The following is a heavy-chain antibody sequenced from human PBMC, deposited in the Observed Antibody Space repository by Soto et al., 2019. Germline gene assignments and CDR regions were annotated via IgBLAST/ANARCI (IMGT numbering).Heavy chain of an antibody. CDR1: DGSVSRGGYY. V-gene: IGHV4-31*03. Sequence: SETLSLTCTVSDGSVSRGGYYWSWLRQSPGKGLEWIGNIYYTGRTSYNPSLKSRVTISLETSKRQFSLRLASVSAADTALYYCAREGSYHYFDYWGQGALVTVSS. J-gene: IGHJ4*02. CDR3: AREGSYHYFDY. D-gene: IGHD1-26*01. CDR2: IYYTGRT.